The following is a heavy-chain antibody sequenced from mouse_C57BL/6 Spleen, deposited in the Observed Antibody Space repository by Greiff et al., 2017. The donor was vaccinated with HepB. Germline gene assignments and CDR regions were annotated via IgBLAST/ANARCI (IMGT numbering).Heavy chain of an antibody. CDR3: ARTTTVPYRYFDV. CDR2: IYPGDGDT. V-gene: IGHV1-82*01. J-gene: IGHJ1*03. CDR1: GYAFSSSW. D-gene: IGHD1-1*01. Sequence: QVQLQQSGPELVKPGASVKISCRASGYAFSSSWMNWVKQRLGKGLEWIGRIYPGDGDTNYNGKFKGKATMTADKSSSTAYMQLSSLTSDDSAVYFCARTTTVPYRYFDVWGTGTTVTISS.